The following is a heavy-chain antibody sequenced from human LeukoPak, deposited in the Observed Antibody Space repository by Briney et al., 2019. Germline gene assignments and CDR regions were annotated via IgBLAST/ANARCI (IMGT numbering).Heavy chain of an antibody. Sequence: SETLSLTCAVSGGSVSNFYWSWIRQPPGKGLEWIGYIYYSGSTNYNPSLKSRVTISIDASNNQFSLKLTSVTDADTAVYYCARLSSSGRDYWGQGALVTVSS. J-gene: IGHJ4*02. D-gene: IGHD6-6*01. CDR2: IYYSGST. CDR3: ARLSSSGRDY. V-gene: IGHV4-59*02. CDR1: GGSVSNFY.